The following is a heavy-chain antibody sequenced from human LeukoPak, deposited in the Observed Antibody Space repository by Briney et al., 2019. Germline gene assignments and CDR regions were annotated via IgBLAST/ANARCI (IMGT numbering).Heavy chain of an antibody. CDR3: ATTLGILYDFDY. J-gene: IGHJ4*02. Sequence: GGSLRLSCAAPGFTVSSNYISWVRQAPGKGLGWVSVIYSGGSTYYADSVKGRFTISRDNSKNTQYLQMNSLRADDTAGYYCATTLGILYDFDYWGQGTLVTVSS. CDR2: IYSGGST. V-gene: IGHV3-66*01. CDR1: GFTVSSNY. D-gene: IGHD2-21*01.